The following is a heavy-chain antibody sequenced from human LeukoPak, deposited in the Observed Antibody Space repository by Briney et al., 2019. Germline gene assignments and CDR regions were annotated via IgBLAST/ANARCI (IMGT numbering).Heavy chain of an antibody. Sequence: SETLSLTCAVSGGSLSGYYWSWIRQPPGKGLEWIGDISHVGFTNYNPSLKSRVTISVDTSTNQFSLKLNSVTAADTAVYYCARDPKGPWYTIDAFDIWGQGTMVTVSS. D-gene: IGHD3-9*01. CDR1: GGSLSGYY. CDR3: ARDPKGPWYTIDAFDI. CDR2: ISHVGFT. V-gene: IGHV4-34*01. J-gene: IGHJ3*02.